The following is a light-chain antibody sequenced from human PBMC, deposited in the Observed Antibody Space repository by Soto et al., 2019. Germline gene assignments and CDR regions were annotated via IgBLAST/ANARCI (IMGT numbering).Light chain of an antibody. Sequence: IVLTQSPGTLSSSPGERATLSCRASQSVTSNYLAWYQQKPGQAPRLLIFGASIRATGLPDRFSGGGSGTDFTLTISRLEPEDFALYYCQQYGSSPGTFGQGTKVEIK. V-gene: IGKV3-20*01. CDR3: QQYGSSPGT. CDR2: GAS. CDR1: QSVTSNY. J-gene: IGKJ1*01.